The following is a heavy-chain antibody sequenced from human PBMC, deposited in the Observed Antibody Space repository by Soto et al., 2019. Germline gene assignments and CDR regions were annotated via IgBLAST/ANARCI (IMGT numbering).Heavy chain of an antibody. CDR1: GGTFSSYA. CDR2: IIPIFGTA. D-gene: IGHD3-22*01. J-gene: IGHJ6*02. V-gene: IGHV1-69*13. Sequence: ASVKVSCKASGGTFSSYAISWVRQAPGQGLEWMGGIIPIFGTANYAQKFQGRVTITADESTSTAYMELSSLRSEDTAVYYCARAEDSSGYRYYYYGMDVWGQGTTVTVSS. CDR3: ARAEDSSGYRYYYYGMDV.